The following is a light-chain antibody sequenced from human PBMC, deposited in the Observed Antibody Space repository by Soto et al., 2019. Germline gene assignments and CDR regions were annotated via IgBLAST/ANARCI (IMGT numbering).Light chain of an antibody. CDR3: QQYNDWPPIT. CDR2: GAS. CDR1: QSVSST. Sequence: EIVMTQSPATVSVSAGERATLSCRASQSVSSTLAWYQQKPGQAPRLLIFGASTGATGIPARFSGSGSGTQFTLTVSSLQSEDFAVYYCQQYNDWPPITFGQGTRLEIK. V-gene: IGKV3-15*01. J-gene: IGKJ5*01.